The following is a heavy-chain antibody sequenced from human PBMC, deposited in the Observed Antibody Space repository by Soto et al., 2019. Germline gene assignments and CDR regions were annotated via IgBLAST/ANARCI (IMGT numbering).Heavy chain of an antibody. D-gene: IGHD3-10*01. CDR2: ISRSGSSI. CDR3: ARDQSLMRGIFPYFFGMDV. J-gene: IGHJ6*02. CDR1: GFSFSDYE. Sequence: PGGPLRLSCTVYGFSFSDYEMNWVRQAPGKGLEWVSYISRSGSSIYYADSVEGRFTVSRDNAENSVYLQMSSLRAEDTAVYYCARDQSLMRGIFPYFFGMDVWGQGTTVTVSS. V-gene: IGHV3-48*03.